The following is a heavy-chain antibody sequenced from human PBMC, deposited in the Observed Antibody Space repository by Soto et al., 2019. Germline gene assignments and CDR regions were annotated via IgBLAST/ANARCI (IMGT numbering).Heavy chain of an antibody. CDR3: AREIAVAGKTSDVFDI. CDR1: GFTFSSYA. D-gene: IGHD6-19*01. Sequence: GGSLRLSCAASGFTFSSYAMHWVRQAPGKGLEYVSAISSNGGSTYYANSVKGRFTISRDNSKNTLYLQMGSLRAEDMAVYYCAREIAVAGKTSDVFDIWGQGTMVTVSS. V-gene: IGHV3-64*01. CDR2: ISSNGGST. J-gene: IGHJ3*02.